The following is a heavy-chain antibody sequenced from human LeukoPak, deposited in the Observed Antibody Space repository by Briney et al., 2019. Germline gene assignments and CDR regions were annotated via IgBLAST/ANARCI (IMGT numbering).Heavy chain of an antibody. CDR2: INPSGGT. CDR3: AEGDNSSSPRSWFDP. V-gene: IGHV1-46*01. Sequence: ASVKVSCKASGYTFSMYNMHWVRQAPGQGLEWMGIINPSGGTSYAQKLQGRITMTRDTSTSTLYMELSSLRSEDTAVYYCAEGDNSSSPRSWFDPWGQGTLVTVSS. D-gene: IGHD6-6*01. CDR1: GYTFSMYN. J-gene: IGHJ5*02.